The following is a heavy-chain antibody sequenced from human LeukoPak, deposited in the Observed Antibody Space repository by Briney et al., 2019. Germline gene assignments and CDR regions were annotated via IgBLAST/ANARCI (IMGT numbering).Heavy chain of an antibody. J-gene: IGHJ6*02. CDR2: IHYGGST. V-gene: IGHV4-59*01. CDR3: ARGPGYDDNTGYAFQMDV. CDR1: GDSISNYY. Sequence: KPSETLSLTCTVSGDSISNYYWSWIRQPPGKGLEWDGYIHYGGSTNYRPSLKSRVTISVDTSKNQFSLKLSSVTAADTAVYYCARGPGYDDNTGYAFQMDVWGQGTTVTVSS. D-gene: IGHD3-22*01.